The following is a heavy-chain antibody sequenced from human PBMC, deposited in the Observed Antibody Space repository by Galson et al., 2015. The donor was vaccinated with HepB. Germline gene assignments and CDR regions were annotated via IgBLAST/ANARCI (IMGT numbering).Heavy chain of an antibody. CDR2: ITADNGNT. CDR1: GYTFTSYR. V-gene: IGHV1-18*04. D-gene: IGHD2-2*01. J-gene: IGHJ5*02. Sequence: QSGAEVKKPGESLKISCKASGYTFTSYRLTRLRQAPGQGLEWMGWITADNGNTNYAQNLQGRVTMTTDTSTSTAYMELRSLRSDDTAVYYCARDCSDTSCFPWGQGTLVTVSS. CDR3: ARDCSDTSCFP.